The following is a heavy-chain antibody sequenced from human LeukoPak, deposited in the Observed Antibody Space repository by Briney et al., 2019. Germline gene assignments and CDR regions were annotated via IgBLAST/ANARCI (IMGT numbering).Heavy chain of an antibody. CDR1: GITFSSYA. J-gene: IGHJ4*02. Sequence: GRSLRLSCAASGITFSSYAMHWVRQAPGKGLEWVAVISYDGSNKYYADSVKGRFTISRDNSKNTLYLQMNSLRAEDTAVYYCARDHYGDPSWGHLFDYWGQGTLVTVSS. CDR3: ARDHYGDPSWGHLFDY. V-gene: IGHV3-30-3*01. CDR2: ISYDGSNK. D-gene: IGHD4-17*01.